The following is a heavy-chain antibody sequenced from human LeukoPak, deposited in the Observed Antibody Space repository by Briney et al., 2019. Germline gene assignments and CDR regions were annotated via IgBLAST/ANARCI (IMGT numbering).Heavy chain of an antibody. J-gene: IGHJ4*02. CDR2: IIPILGIA. CDR1: GGTFISYT. V-gene: IGHV1-69*04. D-gene: IGHD6-13*01. CDR3: ARETIPSSSSYFDY. Sequence: SVRVSCKAPGGTFISYTISWVRQAPGQGLEWMGRIIPILGIANYAQKFQGRVTITADKSTSAAYMELSSLRSEDTAVYYCARETIPSSSSYFDYWGQGTLVTVSS.